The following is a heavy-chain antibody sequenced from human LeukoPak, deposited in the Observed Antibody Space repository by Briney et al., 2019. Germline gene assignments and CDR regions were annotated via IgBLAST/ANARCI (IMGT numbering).Heavy chain of an antibody. V-gene: IGHV4-34*01. CDR2: INHSGST. J-gene: IGHJ5*02. CDR1: GGSFSSYY. CDR3: ARKYGGNSRHWFDP. Sequence: SETLSLTCAVYGGSFSSYYWSWIRQPPGKGLEWIGEINHSGSTNYNPSLKSRVTISVDTSKNQFSLKLSSVTAADTAVYYCARKYGGNSRHWFDPWGQGTLVTVSS. D-gene: IGHD4-23*01.